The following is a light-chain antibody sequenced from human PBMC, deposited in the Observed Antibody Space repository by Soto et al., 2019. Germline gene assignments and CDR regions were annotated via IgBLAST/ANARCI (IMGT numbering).Light chain of an antibody. J-gene: IGLJ1*01. Sequence: QSALTQPASVSGSPGQSITISCTGTNSDVGRFNLVSWYQHHPDKAPKLMIFGVTKRPSEVSNRFSGSKSGNTASLTISGLQAEDEADYYCCSYATGGTYVFGTGTKLTVL. CDR2: GVT. V-gene: IGLV2-23*02. CDR3: CSYATGGTYV. CDR1: NSDVGRFNL.